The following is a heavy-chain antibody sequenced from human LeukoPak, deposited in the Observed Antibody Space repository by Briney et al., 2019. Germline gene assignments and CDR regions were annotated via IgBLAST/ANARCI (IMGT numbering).Heavy chain of an antibody. J-gene: IGHJ5*02. V-gene: IGHV3-30*02. CDR2: TRYDGSNK. CDR1: GFTFSSYG. Sequence: PGGSLRLSCAASGFTFSSYGMHWVRQAPGKGLEWVAFTRYDGSNKYYADSVKGRFTISRDNSKNTLYLQMNSLRAEDTAVYYCGASYYYDSSGYHWGQGTLVTVSS. CDR3: GASYYYDSSGYH. D-gene: IGHD3-22*01.